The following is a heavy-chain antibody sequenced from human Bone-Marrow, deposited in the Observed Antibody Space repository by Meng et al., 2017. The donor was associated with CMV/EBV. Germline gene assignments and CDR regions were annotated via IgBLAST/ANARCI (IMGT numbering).Heavy chain of an antibody. V-gene: IGHV3-74*01. CDR1: GFTFSNYW. Sequence: GESLKISCAVSGFTFSNYWMHWVRQAPGKGLVWVSRTNSDGSNIIYADSVKGRFTISTDNAKNTLYLQMNSLRAEDTAVYYCARDKFRGPVDWGQGTLVTVSS. J-gene: IGHJ4*02. CDR2: TNSDGSNI. CDR3: ARDKFRGPVD. D-gene: IGHD4-23*01.